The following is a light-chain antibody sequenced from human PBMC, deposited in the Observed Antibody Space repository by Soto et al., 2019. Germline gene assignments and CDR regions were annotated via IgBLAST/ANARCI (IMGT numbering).Light chain of an antibody. CDR3: NSYTSSSTVV. CDR1: PSDVGGYNY. J-gene: IGLJ2*01. CDR2: EVN. V-gene: IGLV2-14*01. Sequence: QSALTQPASVSGSPGRSITISCTGTPSDVGGYNYVSWYQQRPGKAPQLMIYEVNNRPSGIPARFSGSKSGNTAALTISGLQAEDEADYYCNSYTSSSTVVFGGGTKLTVL.